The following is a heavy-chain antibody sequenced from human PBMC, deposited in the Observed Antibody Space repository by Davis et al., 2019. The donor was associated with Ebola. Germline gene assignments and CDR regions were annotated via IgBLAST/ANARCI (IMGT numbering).Heavy chain of an antibody. CDR1: GFTFSTHW. D-gene: IGHD4-23*01. CDR3: ARGPSTGNSFSY. CDR2: IKQDGSEK. V-gene: IGHV3-7*01. J-gene: IGHJ4*01. Sequence: GESLKISCAASGFTFSTHWMHWVRQAPGKGLEWVANIKQDGSEKYYVDSVKGRFTISRDNAKNSLSLQMNGLRAEDTAVYYCARGPSTGNSFSYWGRGTLVTVSS.